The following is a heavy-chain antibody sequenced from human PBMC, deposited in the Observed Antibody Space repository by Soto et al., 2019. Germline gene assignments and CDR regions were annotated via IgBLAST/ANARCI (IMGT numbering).Heavy chain of an antibody. CDR3: ARDYGEYYYYMDV. Sequence: GESLKISCAASGFTFSSYGMHWVRQAPGKGLEWVAVIWYDGSNKYYADSVKGRFTISRDNSKNTLYLQMNSLRAEDTAVYYCARDYGEYYYYMDVWGKGTTVTVSS. CDR1: GFTFSSYG. J-gene: IGHJ6*03. CDR2: IWYDGSNK. V-gene: IGHV3-33*01. D-gene: IGHD4-17*01.